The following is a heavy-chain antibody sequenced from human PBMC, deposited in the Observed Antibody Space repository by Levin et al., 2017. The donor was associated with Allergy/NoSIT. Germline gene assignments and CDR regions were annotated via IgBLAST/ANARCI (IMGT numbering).Heavy chain of an antibody. CDR2: IGRSGKTI. J-gene: IGHJ6*02. CDR1: GFDFSGYFY. Sequence: AGGSLRLSCAASGFDFSGYFYIVWIRQAPGRGLEWLAYIGRSGKTIYYADSVKGRFTISRDTAKNSVYLQLDSLRVEDAAVYYCAKGDLWAGYEDDFFYYGLDVWGQGTTVTVSS. V-gene: IGHV3-11*01. D-gene: IGHD3/OR15-3a*01. CDR3: AKGDLWAGYEDDFFYYGLDV.